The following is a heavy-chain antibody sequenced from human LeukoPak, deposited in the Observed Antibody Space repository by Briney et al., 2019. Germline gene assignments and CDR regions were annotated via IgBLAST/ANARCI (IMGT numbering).Heavy chain of an antibody. Sequence: ASVKVSCKASGYTFTSYAMHWVRQAPGQRLEWMGWINAGNGNTKYSQKFQGRVTMTRNTSISTAYMELSSLRSEDTAVYYCARVTRGAYYYYGMDVWGQGTTVTVSS. J-gene: IGHJ6*02. CDR2: INAGNGNT. D-gene: IGHD3-10*01. V-gene: IGHV1-3*01. CDR3: ARVTRGAYYYYGMDV. CDR1: GYTFTSYA.